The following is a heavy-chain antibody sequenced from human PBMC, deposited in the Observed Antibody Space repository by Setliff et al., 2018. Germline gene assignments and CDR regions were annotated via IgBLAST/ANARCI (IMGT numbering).Heavy chain of an antibody. J-gene: IGHJ6*03. Sequence: PSETLSLTCAVYGGSFSGYYWSWIRQSPGKGLEWIGEINHSGSTNYNPSLKTRVTISVDTSKNQFSLTLSSVTAADTAVYYCARETTMIYYFYYMDVWGKGTTVTVSS. D-gene: IGHD4-17*01. V-gene: IGHV4-34*01. CDR2: INHSGST. CDR1: GGSFSGYY. CDR3: ARETTMIYYFYYMDV.